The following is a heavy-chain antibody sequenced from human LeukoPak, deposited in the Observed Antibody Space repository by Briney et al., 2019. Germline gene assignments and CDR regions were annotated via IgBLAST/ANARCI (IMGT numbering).Heavy chain of an antibody. CDR2: ISAYNGNT. CDR3: ASMYSSSSGVRTDY. J-gene: IGHJ4*02. Sequence: GASVKVSCKASGYTFTSYGISWVRQAPGQGLEWMGWISAYNGNTNYAQKFQGRVTITADKSTSTAYMELSSLRSEDTAVYYCASMYSSSSGVRTDYWGQGTLVTVSS. CDR1: GYTFTSYG. D-gene: IGHD6-6*01. V-gene: IGHV1-18*01.